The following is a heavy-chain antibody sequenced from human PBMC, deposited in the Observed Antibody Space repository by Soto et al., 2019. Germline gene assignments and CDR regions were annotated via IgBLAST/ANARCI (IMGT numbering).Heavy chain of an antibody. CDR2: IDSYGSAT. D-gene: IGHD3-3*01. CDR1: GFAFSRYW. CDR3: ARGWVEGLSRQPPTDY. Sequence: GGSLRLSCAASGFAFSRYWMHWFHQAPGKGLVWVSRIDSYGSATSQVDSVEGRFTISRDNAKNTLYLQMNSLRAEDTAVYYCARGWVEGLSRQPPTDYWGQGTLVTVSS. J-gene: IGHJ4*02. V-gene: IGHV3-74*01.